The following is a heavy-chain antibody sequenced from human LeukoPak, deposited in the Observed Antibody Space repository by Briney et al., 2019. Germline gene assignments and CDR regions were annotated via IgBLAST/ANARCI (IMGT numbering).Heavy chain of an antibody. CDR2: IYYSGST. D-gene: IGHD6-19*01. J-gene: IGHJ4*02. CDR3: ARGGMYSSGWYFHFDY. Sequence: SETLSLTCTASGGSISSSSYYWGWIRQPPGKGLEWIGSIYYSGSTYYNPSLKSRVTISVDTSKNQFSLKLSSVTAADTAVYYCARGGMYSSGWYFHFDYWGQGTLVTVSS. V-gene: IGHV4-39*07. CDR1: GGSISSSSYY.